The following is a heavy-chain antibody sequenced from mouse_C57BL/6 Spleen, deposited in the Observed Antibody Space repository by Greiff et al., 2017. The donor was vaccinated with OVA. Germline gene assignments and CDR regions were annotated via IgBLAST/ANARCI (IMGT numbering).Heavy chain of an antibody. J-gene: IGHJ4*01. CDR2: INPSNGGT. CDR1: GYTFTSYW. CDR3: ARIAGLYAMDY. V-gene: IGHV1-53*01. D-gene: IGHD3-2*02. Sequence: QVQLQQSGTELVKPGASVKLSCKASGYTFTSYWMHWVKQRPGQGLEWIGNINPSNGGTNYNEKFKSQATLTVAKSSSTAYMQLSSLTSEYSAVYYCARIAGLYAMDYWGQGTSVTVSS.